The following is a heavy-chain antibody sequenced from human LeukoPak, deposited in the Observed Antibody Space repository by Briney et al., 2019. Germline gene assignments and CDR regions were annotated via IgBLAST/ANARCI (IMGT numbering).Heavy chain of an antibody. D-gene: IGHD6-13*01. Sequence: SETLSLTCTVSGGSISSSSYYWGWIRQPPGKGLEWIGYIYYSGSTYYNPSLKSRVTISVDTSKNQFSLKLSSVTAADTAVYYCASGSYSSSWYYFDYWGQGTLVTVSS. CDR3: ASGSYSSSWYYFDY. CDR1: GGSISSSSYY. J-gene: IGHJ4*02. V-gene: IGHV4-31*03. CDR2: IYYSGST.